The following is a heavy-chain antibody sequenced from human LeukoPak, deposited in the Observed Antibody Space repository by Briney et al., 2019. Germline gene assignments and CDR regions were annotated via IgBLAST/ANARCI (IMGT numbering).Heavy chain of an antibody. CDR1: GFTFSSYA. CDR3: AKFEGALLGNYYMDV. Sequence: GGSLRLSCAASGFTFSSYAMSWVRQAPGKGLEWVSAISGSGGNTYYADSVKGRFTISRDNSKNTLFLQMVSLRAEDTAVYYCAKFEGALLGNYYMDVWGKGTTVTVSS. CDR2: ISGSGGNT. J-gene: IGHJ6*03. V-gene: IGHV3-23*01.